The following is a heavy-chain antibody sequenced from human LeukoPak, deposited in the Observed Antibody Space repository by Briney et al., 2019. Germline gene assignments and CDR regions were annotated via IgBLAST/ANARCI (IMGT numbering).Heavy chain of an antibody. CDR1: GGSFSGYY. CDR3: AGMGSYRYYFDY. J-gene: IGHJ4*02. Sequence: SETLSLTCAVYGGSFSGYYWSWIRQPPGKGLEWIGEINHSGSTNYNPSLKSRVTISVDASKNQFSLKLSSVTAADTAVYYCAGMGSYRYYFDYWGQGTLVTVSS. CDR2: INHSGST. V-gene: IGHV4-34*01. D-gene: IGHD3-16*02.